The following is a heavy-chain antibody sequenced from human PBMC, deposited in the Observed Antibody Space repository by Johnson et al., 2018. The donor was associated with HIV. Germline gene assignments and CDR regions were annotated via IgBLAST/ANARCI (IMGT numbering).Heavy chain of an antibody. CDR2: ISYDGSNK. V-gene: IGHV3-30*19. J-gene: IGHJ3*02. Sequence: QVQLVESGGGVVQPGGSLRLPCVASGFTFSTYGMHWVRQAPGKGLEWVAVISYDGSNKYYADSVKGRFTISRDNSKNTLYLQMNSLRAEDTAVYYCASCESDSSGRGAFDIWGQGTMVTVSS. CDR1: GFTFSTYG. CDR3: ASCESDSSGRGAFDI. D-gene: IGHD3-22*01.